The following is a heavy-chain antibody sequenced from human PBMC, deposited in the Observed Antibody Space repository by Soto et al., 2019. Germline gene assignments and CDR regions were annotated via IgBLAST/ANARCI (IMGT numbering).Heavy chain of an antibody. J-gene: IGHJ6*02. D-gene: IGHD6-19*01. CDR1: CYTFTRSG. V-gene: IGHV1-18*04. Sequence: VSCKAPCYTFTRSGICWVRQAPGQGLEWMGWISAYNGNTNYAQKLQGRVTMTTDTSTSTACMELRSLRSDDTAVYYCARDGDSSGWGYYYGMDVWGQGTTVTVSS. CDR3: ARDGDSSGWGYYYGMDV. CDR2: ISAYNGNT.